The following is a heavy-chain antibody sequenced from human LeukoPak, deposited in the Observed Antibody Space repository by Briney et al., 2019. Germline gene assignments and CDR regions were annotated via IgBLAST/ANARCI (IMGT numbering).Heavy chain of an antibody. D-gene: IGHD3-16*01. CDR1: GYIFTSYY. J-gene: IGHJ4*02. CDR2: FYPSAGSS. Sequence: GASVKVSCKASGYIFTSYYMHWVRQAPGQGLEWLVVFYPSAGSSDPAQRFRARITLSDDTSTSKAYMELRSLKSEDTAIYFCVREYHGGYFDFWGQGTLVTVSS. V-gene: IGHV1-46*03. CDR3: VREYHGGYFDF.